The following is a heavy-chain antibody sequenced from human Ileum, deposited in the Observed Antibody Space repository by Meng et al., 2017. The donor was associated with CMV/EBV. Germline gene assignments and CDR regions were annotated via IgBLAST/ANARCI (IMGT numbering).Heavy chain of an antibody. CDR3: AREKVVMVRGVSPLFDY. J-gene: IGHJ4*02. CDR1: SISSSRYY. Sequence: SISSSRYYWGWTRQPPGKGLEWIGSIYYSGSTYYNPSLKSRVTISVDTSKNQFSLKLSSVTAADTAVYYCAREKVVMVRGVSPLFDYWGQGTLVTVSS. V-gene: IGHV4-39*07. CDR2: IYYSGST. D-gene: IGHD3-10*01.